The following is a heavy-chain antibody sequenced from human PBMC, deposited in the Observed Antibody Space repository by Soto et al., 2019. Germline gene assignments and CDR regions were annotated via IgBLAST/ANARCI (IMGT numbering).Heavy chain of an antibody. CDR2: IIPIFGTA. V-gene: IGHV1-69*06. J-gene: IGHJ4*02. CDR3: ESARGYYDKAWQSDRYYFDY. Sequence: QVQLVQSGAEVKKPGSSVKVSCKASGVTFSSYAISWVRQAPGQGLEWMGGIIPIFGTANYAQKFQGRVTITADKSTSTYYMKMSSMRYEDTALYYCESARGYYDKAWQSDRYYFDYWGQGTLVTVSS. D-gene: IGHD3-22*01. CDR1: GVTFSSYA.